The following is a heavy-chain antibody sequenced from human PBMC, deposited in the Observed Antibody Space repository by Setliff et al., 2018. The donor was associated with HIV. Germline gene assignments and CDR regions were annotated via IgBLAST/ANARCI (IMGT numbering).Heavy chain of an antibody. CDR1: GYIFTHYA. D-gene: IGHD3-16*01. CDR3: ARGPWVEVWLHIFDS. V-gene: IGHV7-4-1*02. CDR2: MNTKTETP. J-gene: IGHJ5*01. Sequence: ASVKVSCKTSGYIFTHYALSWVRQAPGKGLEWMGWMNTKTETPTYAQGFAGRFVFSLDTSVNTAYLDISGLQTEDTAVYFCARGPWVEVWLHIFDSWGPGTLVTSPQ.